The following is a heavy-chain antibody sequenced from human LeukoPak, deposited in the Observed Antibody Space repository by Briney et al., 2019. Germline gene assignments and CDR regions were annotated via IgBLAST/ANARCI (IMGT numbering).Heavy chain of an antibody. V-gene: IGHV4-59*08. CDR1: GGSINNYY. CDR2: IDHRGNT. Sequence: SETLSLTCTVSGGSINNYYWSWIRQPPGKGLEWIGYIDHRGNTNYNPSLKCRVTMSVDTSKNQFSLKLSSVTAADTAVYYCARHGTLDYWGQGTLVTVSS. J-gene: IGHJ4*02. D-gene: IGHD1-26*01. CDR3: ARHGTLDY.